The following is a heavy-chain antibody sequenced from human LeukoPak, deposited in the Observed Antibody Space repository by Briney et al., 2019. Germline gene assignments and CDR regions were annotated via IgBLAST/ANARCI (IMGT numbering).Heavy chain of an antibody. CDR1: GGSISSGGYY. Sequence: ASETLSLTCTVSGGSISSGGYYWSWIRQPAGKGLEYLGRIHSSGSTNYNPSLKSRVTISVDTSKNQFSLKLSSVTAADTAVYYCAREVVPAAIFDWFDPWGQGTLVTVSS. V-gene: IGHV4-61*02. CDR3: AREVVPAAIFDWFDP. D-gene: IGHD2-2*01. J-gene: IGHJ5*02. CDR2: IHSSGST.